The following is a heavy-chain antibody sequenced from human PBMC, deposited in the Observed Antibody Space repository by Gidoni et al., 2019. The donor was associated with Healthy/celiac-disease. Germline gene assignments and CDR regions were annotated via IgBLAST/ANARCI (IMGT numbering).Heavy chain of an antibody. D-gene: IGHD6-19*01. Sequence: QVQLQESGPGLVKPSETLSLTCTVSGGSISSYYWSWIRQPPGKGLEWIGYIYYSGSTNYNPSLKSRVTISVDTSKNQFSLKLSSVTAADTAVYYCARAPYSSGWWNYWGQGTLVTVSS. CDR3: ARAPYSSGWWNY. CDR2: IYYSGST. V-gene: IGHV4-59*01. CDR1: GGSISSYY. J-gene: IGHJ4*02.